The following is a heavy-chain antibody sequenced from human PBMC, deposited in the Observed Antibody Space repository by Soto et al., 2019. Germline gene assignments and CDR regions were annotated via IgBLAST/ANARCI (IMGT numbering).Heavy chain of an antibody. V-gene: IGHV5-51*01. CDR2: IYPGDSDT. Sequence: ASVKVSCKASGYTFTGYYMHWVRQMPGKGLEWMGIIYPGDSDTRYSPSFQGQVTISADKSISTAYLQWSSLKASDTAMYYCARPGSGKGGMDVWGQGTTVTVSS. CDR1: GYTFTGYY. D-gene: IGHD3-10*01. J-gene: IGHJ6*02. CDR3: ARPGSGKGGMDV.